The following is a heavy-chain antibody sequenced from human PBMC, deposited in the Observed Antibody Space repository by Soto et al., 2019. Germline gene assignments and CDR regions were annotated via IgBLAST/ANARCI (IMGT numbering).Heavy chain of an antibody. J-gene: IGHJ4*02. CDR2: IRGGGSPI. D-gene: IGHD1-7*01. V-gene: IGHV3-48*03. Sequence: PGGSLRLSCAASGLTFSTYEMNWVRQAPGKGLEWVSYIRGGGSPILYADSVKGRSTISRDNAKNSLYLQMNSLRAEDTAIYYCASKIFGTTYFDYWGQGALVTVS. CDR3: ASKIFGTTYFDY. CDR1: GLTFSTYE.